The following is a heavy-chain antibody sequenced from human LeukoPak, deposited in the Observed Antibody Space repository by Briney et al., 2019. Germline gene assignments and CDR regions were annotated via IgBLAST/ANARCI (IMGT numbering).Heavy chain of an antibody. CDR1: GGSISSGSYY. J-gene: IGHJ6*03. CDR2: IYTSGST. CDR3: ARAAPRVHYYYYMDV. Sequence: SQTLSLTXTVSGGSISSGSYYWSWLRQPAGTGLEWIGRIYTSGSTNYNPSLKSRVTISVDTSKNQFSLKLSSVTAADTAVYYCARAAPRVHYYYYMDVWGKGTTVTVSS. V-gene: IGHV4-61*02.